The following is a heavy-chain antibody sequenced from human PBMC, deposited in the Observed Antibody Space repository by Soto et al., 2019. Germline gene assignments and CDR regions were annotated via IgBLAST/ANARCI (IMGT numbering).Heavy chain of an antibody. CDR1: GGTFSSYA. D-gene: IGHD2-2*01. CDR2: IIPIFGTA. CDR3: ARDRKCISTSCYGGYYYYGMDV. J-gene: IGHJ6*02. Sequence: SVKVSCKASGGTFSSYAISWVRQAPGQGLEWMGGIIPIFGTANYAQKFQGRVTITADESTSTAYMELSSLRSEDTAVYYCARDRKCISTSCYGGYYYYGMDVWG. V-gene: IGHV1-69*13.